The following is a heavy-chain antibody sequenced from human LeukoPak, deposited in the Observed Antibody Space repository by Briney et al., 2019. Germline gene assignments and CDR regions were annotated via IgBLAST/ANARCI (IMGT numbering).Heavy chain of an antibody. Sequence: GGSLRLSCAASGFTFSGYPIHWVRQAPGKGLEWVAVISYDGSNKYYADSVKGRFTISRDNSKNTLYLQMNSLRAEDTAVYYCAKDRASVVAATINYFDYWGQGTLVTVSS. CDR3: AKDRASVVAATINYFDY. D-gene: IGHD2-15*01. V-gene: IGHV3-30-3*02. CDR1: GFTFSGYP. CDR2: ISYDGSNK. J-gene: IGHJ4*02.